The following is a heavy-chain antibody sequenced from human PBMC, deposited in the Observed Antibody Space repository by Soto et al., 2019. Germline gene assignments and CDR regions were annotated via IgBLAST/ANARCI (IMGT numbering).Heavy chain of an antibody. D-gene: IGHD6-19*01. V-gene: IGHV4-59*01. CDR1: GGSISRYY. CDR2: IYYSGST. J-gene: IGHJ6*03. CDR3: ARAVSGWPTYYYYMDV. Sequence: SETLSLTCTVSGGSISRYYWSWIRQPPGKGLEWIGYIYYSGSTNYNPSLKSRVTISVDTSKNQFSLKLSSVTAADTAVYYCARAVSGWPTYYYYMDVWGKGTTVTVSS.